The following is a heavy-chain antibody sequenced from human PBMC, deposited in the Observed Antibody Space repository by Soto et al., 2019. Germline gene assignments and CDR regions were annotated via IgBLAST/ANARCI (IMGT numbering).Heavy chain of an antibody. Sequence: GGSLRLSCAASGFTFSSYAMHWVRQAPGKGLEWVAVISYDGSNKYYADSVKGRFTISRDNSKNTLYLQMNSLRAEDTAVYYCARVKRGYSSGWTQSFDYWGQGTLVTVSS. CDR2: ISYDGSNK. CDR3: ARVKRGYSSGWTQSFDY. J-gene: IGHJ4*02. V-gene: IGHV3-30-3*01. CDR1: GFTFSSYA. D-gene: IGHD6-19*01.